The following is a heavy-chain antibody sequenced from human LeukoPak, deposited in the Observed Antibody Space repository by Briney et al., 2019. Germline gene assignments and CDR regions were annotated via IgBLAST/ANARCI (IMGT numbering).Heavy chain of an antibody. CDR2: IFYSGST. V-gene: IGHV4-39*01. CDR1: GGSISTSNYY. CDR3: ARHVPYYYDSSGFDY. J-gene: IGHJ4*02. Sequence: SETLSLTCTVSGGSISTSNYYWGWIRQPPGKGLEWIGNIFYSGSTYYSPSLKSRVTISLDTSRNQFSLKLSSVTAADTAVYYCARHVPYYYDSSGFDYWGQGTLVTVSS. D-gene: IGHD3-22*01.